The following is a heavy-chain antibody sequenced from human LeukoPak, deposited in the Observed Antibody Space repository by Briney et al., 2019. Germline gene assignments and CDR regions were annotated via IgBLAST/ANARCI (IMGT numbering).Heavy chain of an antibody. CDR2: FDPEDGET. J-gene: IGHJ4*02. V-gene: IGHV1-24*01. CDR3: ATAFPTNIVVVPAAPYYFDY. Sequence: ASVKVSCKASGFTFTSSAMQWVRQAPGKGLEWMGGFDPEDGETIYAQKFQGRVTMTEDTSTDTAYMELSSLRSEDTAVYYCATAFPTNIVVVPAAPYYFDYWGQGTLVTVSS. D-gene: IGHD2-2*01. CDR1: GFTFTSSA.